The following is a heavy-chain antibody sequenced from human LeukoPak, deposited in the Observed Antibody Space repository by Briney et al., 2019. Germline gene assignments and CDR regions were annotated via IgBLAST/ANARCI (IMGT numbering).Heavy chain of an antibody. V-gene: IGHV4-61*02. D-gene: IGHD3-10*01. Sequence: SETLSLTCTVSGGSISSGPYYWTWIRQPAGKGLEWIGRIYSSGSTNYNPSLKSRVTISVDTSKNQFSLKLSSVTAADTAVYYCARGNDWFDPWGQGTLVTVSS. J-gene: IGHJ5*02. CDR3: ARGNDWFDP. CDR1: GGSISSGPYY. CDR2: IYSSGST.